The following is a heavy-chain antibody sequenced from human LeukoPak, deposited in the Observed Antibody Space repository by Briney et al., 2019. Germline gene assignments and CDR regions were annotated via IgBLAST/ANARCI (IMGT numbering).Heavy chain of an antibody. J-gene: IGHJ4*02. Sequence: SETLSLTCAVYGGSFSGYYWSWIRQPPGKGLEWIGEINHSGSTNYNPSLKSRVTISVDTSKNQFSLKLSSVTAADTAVYYCAGSGGSAYQLLGPIDCWGQGTLVTVYS. CDR2: INHSGST. CDR3: AGSGGSAYQLLGPIDC. V-gene: IGHV4-34*01. CDR1: GGSFSGYY. D-gene: IGHD2-2*01.